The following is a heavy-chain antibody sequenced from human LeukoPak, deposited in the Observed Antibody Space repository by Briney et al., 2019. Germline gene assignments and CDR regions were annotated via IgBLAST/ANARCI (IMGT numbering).Heavy chain of an antibody. J-gene: IGHJ5*02. CDR2: IYYSGST. CDR1: GGSISSYY. Sequence: SETLSLTCTVSGGSISSYYWSWIRQPPGKGLEWIGYIYYSGSTNYNPSLKSRVTISVDTSKNQFSLKLSSVTAADTAVYYCARNVGVYYGSGSYDPWGQGTLVTVSS. V-gene: IGHV4-59*12. CDR3: ARNVGVYYGSGSYDP. D-gene: IGHD3-10*01.